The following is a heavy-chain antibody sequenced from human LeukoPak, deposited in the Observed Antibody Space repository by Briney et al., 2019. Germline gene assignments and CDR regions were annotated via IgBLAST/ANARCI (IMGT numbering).Heavy chain of an antibody. CDR1: GGSMRSHY. V-gene: IGHV4-59*08. CDR2: IPYTGST. J-gene: IGHJ3*02. D-gene: IGHD3-22*01. Sequence: SETLSLTCTVSGGSMRSHYWNWIRQPPGTGLEWIGYIPYTGSTNYNPSLMSRLTMSVDTSNHHFSVRLSSVIAADTAVYYCVRSAFYDSSRFDAFDIWGQGTPVTVSS. CDR3: VRSAFYDSSRFDAFDI.